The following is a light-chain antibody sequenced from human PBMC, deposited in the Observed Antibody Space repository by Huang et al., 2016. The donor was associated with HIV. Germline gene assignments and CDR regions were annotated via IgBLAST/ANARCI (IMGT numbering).Light chain of an antibody. J-gene: IGKJ2*01. V-gene: IGKV3-15*01. CDR1: QSVSSN. Sequence: EILMTQSPATLSVSPGERATLSCRASQSVSSNLAWYQQKPGQAPRLLIYGASTRATGIPARFSGSGSGTEFTLTISSLQSEDFAVYYWQQYNNWPPMYTFGQGTKLEIK. CDR2: GAS. CDR3: QQYNNWPPMYT.